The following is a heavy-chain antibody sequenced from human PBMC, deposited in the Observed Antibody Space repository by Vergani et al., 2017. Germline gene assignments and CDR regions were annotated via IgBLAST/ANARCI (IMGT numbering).Heavy chain of an antibody. D-gene: IGHD3-22*01. CDR3: ARGPSHYYDSRDFDY. V-gene: IGHV1-2*02. CDR1: GYTFTGYY. J-gene: IGHJ4*02. CDR2: INPNSGGT. Sequence: QVQLVESGGGVVQPGRSLRLSCAASGYTFTGYYMHWVRQAPGQGLEWMGWINPNSGGTNYAQKFQGRVTMTRDTSISTAYMELSRLRSDDTAVYYCARGPSHYYDSRDFDYWGQGTLVTVSS.